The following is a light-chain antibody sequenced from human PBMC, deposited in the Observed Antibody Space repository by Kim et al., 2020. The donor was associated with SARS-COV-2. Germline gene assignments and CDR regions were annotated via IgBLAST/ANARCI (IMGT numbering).Light chain of an antibody. CDR1: NIGSKN. CDR3: QVWDSSPACVV. CDR2: RDS. Sequence: SYELTQPLSVSVALGQTARITCGGNNIGSKNVHWYQQKPGQAPVLVIYRDSNRPSGIPERFSGSNSGNTATLTISRAQAGDEADYYCQVWDSSPACVVF. V-gene: IGLV3-9*01. J-gene: IGLJ2*01.